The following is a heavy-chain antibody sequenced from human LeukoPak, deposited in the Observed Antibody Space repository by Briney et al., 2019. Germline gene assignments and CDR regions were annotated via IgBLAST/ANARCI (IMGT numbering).Heavy chain of an antibody. Sequence: GGSLRLSCAASGFSFSDHYMSWIRQAPGKGLQWVSYISSSRTYTNYVDSVKGRFTVSRDNAKNSLYLQMNSLTAEDTAVYYCATAVIRGRGTMVTVSS. CDR3: ATAVI. V-gene: IGHV3-11*06. CDR2: ISSSRTYT. CDR1: GFSFSDHY. J-gene: IGHJ3*02.